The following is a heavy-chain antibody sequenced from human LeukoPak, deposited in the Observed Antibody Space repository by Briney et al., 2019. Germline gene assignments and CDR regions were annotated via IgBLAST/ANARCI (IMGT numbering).Heavy chain of an antibody. CDR2: ISAYNGNT. J-gene: IGHJ6*03. D-gene: IGHD4-17*01. CDR3: ARECCWDDYGLDYYMDV. Sequence: ASVKVSCKASGGTFSSYAISWVRQAPGQGLEWMGWISAYNGNTNYAQKLQGRVTMTTDTSTSTAYMELRSLRSDDTAVYYCARECCWDDYGLDYYMDVWGKGTTVTISS. CDR1: GGTFSSYA. V-gene: IGHV1-18*01.